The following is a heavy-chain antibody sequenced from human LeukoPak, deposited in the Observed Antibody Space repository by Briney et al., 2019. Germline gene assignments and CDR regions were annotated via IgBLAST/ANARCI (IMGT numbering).Heavy chain of an antibody. CDR1: AFTFSSYG. D-gene: IGHD4-17*01. J-gene: IGHJ6*03. CDR2: IQYDRTNE. V-gene: IGHV3-30*02. Sequence: GGSLRLSCAASAFTFSSYGMHWVRQAPGKGLEWVAYIQYDRTNEQYAHSVKGRFRISRDNSKNTLYLQMNSLRAEDTAVYYCAKLCSRHDYGTGCYMDVWGKGTTVTVSS. CDR3: AKLCSRHDYGTGCYMDV.